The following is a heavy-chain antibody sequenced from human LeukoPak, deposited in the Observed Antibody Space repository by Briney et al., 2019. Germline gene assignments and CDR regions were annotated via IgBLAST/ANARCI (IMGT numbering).Heavy chain of an antibody. CDR1: GGSFSGYY. CDR2: INHSGST. Sequence: SETLSLTCAVYGGSFSGYYWSWIRQPPGKGPEWIGEINHSGSTNYNPSLKSRVTISVDTSKNQFSLKLSSVTAADTAVYYCARDAGVGATNFDYWGQGTLVTVSS. J-gene: IGHJ4*02. V-gene: IGHV4-34*01. D-gene: IGHD1-26*01. CDR3: ARDAGVGATNFDY.